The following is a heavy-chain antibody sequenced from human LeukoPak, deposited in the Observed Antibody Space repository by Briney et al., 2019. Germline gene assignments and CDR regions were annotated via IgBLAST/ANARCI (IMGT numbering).Heavy chain of an antibody. CDR3: ARKGAGYSGYGIDY. D-gene: IGHD5-12*01. CDR1: GFTFSSSW. Sequence: GGSLRLSCVASGFTFSSSWMTWVRQAPGRGLEWVASIREDGSEKTSVDSVKGRFTISRDKAKNSLYLPMNSLRAEDTAVYYCARKGAGYSGYGIDYWGQGTLVTVSS. J-gene: IGHJ4*02. V-gene: IGHV3-7*01. CDR2: IREDGSEK.